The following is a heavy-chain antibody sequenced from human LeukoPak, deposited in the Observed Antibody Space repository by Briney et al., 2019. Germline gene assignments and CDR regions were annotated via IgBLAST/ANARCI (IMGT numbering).Heavy chain of an antibody. D-gene: IGHD3-3*01. V-gene: IGHV3-33*06. CDR1: GFTFSSYG. CDR2: IWYDGTNK. J-gene: IGHJ4*02. Sequence: GGSLRLSCAASGFTFSSYGMHWVRQAPGKGLEWVAVIWYDGTNKYYADSVKGRFTISRDNSKNTLYLQLNSLRAEDTAVYYCAKDTSSPIFGVAYYFGSWGQGTLVTVSS. CDR3: AKDTSSPIFGVAYYFGS.